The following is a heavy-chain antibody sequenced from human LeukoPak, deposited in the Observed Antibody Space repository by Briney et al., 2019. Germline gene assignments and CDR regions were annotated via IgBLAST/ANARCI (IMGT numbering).Heavy chain of an antibody. CDR2: INPNSGGT. CDR3: ARGGSNYVPYWGFDY. V-gene: IGHV1-2*02. Sequence: ASVKVSCKASGYTFTGYYMHWVRQAPGQGLEWMGWINPNSGGTNYAQKFQGRVTMTRDTSIGTAYMELSRLRSDDTAVYYCARGGSNYVPYWGFDYWGQGTLVTVSS. D-gene: IGHD4-11*01. CDR1: GYTFTGYY. J-gene: IGHJ4*02.